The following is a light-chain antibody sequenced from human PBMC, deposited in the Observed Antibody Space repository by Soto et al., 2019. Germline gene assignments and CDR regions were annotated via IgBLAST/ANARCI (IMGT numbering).Light chain of an antibody. CDR3: GSYTTINTMI. Sequence: QSALTQPASVSGSPGQSITISCAGTSGDVGAYNFVTWFQQHPGKVPKLIIYDVTDRPSGVSDRFSGSKSGNTASLTISGLLAEDEADDYCGSYTTINTMIFGGGTKLTVL. J-gene: IGLJ2*01. V-gene: IGLV2-14*01. CDR1: SGDVGAYNF. CDR2: DVT.